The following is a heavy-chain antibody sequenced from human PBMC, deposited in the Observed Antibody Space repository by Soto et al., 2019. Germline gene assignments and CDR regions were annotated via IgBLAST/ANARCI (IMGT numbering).Heavy chain of an antibody. CDR2: IYYSGST. D-gene: IGHD1-7*01. Sequence: PSETLSLTCTVSGGSISSYYWSWIRQPPGKGLEWIGYIYYSGSTNYNPSLKSRVTISVDTSKNQFSLKLSSVTAADTAVYYCARATGTTGGLFYWGQGTLVTVSS. CDR3: ARATGTTGGLFY. V-gene: IGHV4-59*01. J-gene: IGHJ4*02. CDR1: GGSISSYY.